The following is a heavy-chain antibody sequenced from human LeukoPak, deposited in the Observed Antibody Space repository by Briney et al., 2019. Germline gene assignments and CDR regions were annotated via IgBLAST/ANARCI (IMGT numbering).Heavy chain of an antibody. CDR3: ARVPRKNSGSYRFDP. CDR2: INPNSGGT. Sequence: GASVKVSCKASGYTFTGYYMHWVRQAPGQGLEWMGWINPNSGGTNYAQKFQGRVTMTRDTSISTAYMKLSRLRSDDTAVYYCARVPRKNSGSYRFDPWGQGTLVTVSS. J-gene: IGHJ5*02. D-gene: IGHD1-26*01. CDR1: GYTFTGYY. V-gene: IGHV1-2*02.